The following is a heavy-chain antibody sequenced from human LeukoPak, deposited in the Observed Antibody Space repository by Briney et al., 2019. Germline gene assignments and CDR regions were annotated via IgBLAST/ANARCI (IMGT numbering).Heavy chain of an antibody. CDR2: IYYSGST. CDR3: ARVPGPNWFDP. V-gene: IGHV4-59*08. J-gene: IGHJ5*02. Sequence: SETLSLTCTVSGGSIGSYYWSWIRQPPGKGLEWIGYIYYSGSTDCNPSLKSRVTMSVDTSKNHFSLKLSSVTAADTAVYYCARVPGPNWFDPWGQGTLVTVSS. CDR1: GGSIGSYY.